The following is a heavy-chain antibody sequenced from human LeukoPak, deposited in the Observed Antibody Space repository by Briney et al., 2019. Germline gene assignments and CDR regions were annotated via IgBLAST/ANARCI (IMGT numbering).Heavy chain of an antibody. CDR2: IYYSGSA. V-gene: IGHV4-39*07. Sequence: PSETLSLTCTVSGGSINSANYYWGWIRQPPGKGLEWIGSIYYSGSAYYSSSLKSRVTILVDTSKNQFSLKLSSVTAADTAVYYCARDSVGGTGHDAFDIWGQGTMATASS. D-gene: IGHD1-26*01. CDR3: ARDSVGGTGHDAFDI. CDR1: GGSINSANYY. J-gene: IGHJ3*02.